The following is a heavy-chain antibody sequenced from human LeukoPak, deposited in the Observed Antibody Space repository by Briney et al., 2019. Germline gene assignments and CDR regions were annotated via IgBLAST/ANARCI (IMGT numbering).Heavy chain of an antibody. CDR3: ARATYYDFWSGYYTRYYFDY. Sequence: SSETLSLTCTVSGGSISSYYWSWIRQPPGEGLEWIGYIYYSGSTNYNPSLKSRVTISVDTSKNQFSLKLSSVTAADTAVYYCARATYYDFWSGYYTRYYFDYWGQGTLVTVSS. J-gene: IGHJ4*02. CDR2: IYYSGST. D-gene: IGHD3-3*01. CDR1: GGSISSYY. V-gene: IGHV4-59*01.